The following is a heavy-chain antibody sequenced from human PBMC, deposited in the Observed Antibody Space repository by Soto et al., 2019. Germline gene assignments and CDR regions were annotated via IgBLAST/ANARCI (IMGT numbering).Heavy chain of an antibody. CDR3: TNPQVYYGMDV. CDR2: IRSKANNYAT. Sequence: EVQLVESGGGLVQPGGSLKLSCAASGFTFSGSAVHWVRQASGKGLEWVGRIRSKANNYATAYAASVQGRFTIFRDDLKNTAYLQMNSLKTEDTAVYYCTNPQVYYGMDVWGQGNTVTVSS. CDR1: GFTFSGSA. V-gene: IGHV3-73*02. J-gene: IGHJ6*02.